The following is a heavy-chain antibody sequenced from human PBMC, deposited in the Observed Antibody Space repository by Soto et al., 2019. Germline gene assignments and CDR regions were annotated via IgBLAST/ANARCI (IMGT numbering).Heavy chain of an antibody. CDR2: INPSGGST. D-gene: IGHD6-19*01. Sequence: ASVNVSCKASGYTFTSYYMHWVRQAPGQGLEWMGIINPSGGSTSYAQKFQGRVTMTRDTSTSTVYMELSSLRSEDTAVYYCARDQGSSGWPLRWFDPWGQGTLVTVSS. CDR1: GYTFTSYY. CDR3: ARDQGSSGWPLRWFDP. V-gene: IGHV1-46*01. J-gene: IGHJ5*02.